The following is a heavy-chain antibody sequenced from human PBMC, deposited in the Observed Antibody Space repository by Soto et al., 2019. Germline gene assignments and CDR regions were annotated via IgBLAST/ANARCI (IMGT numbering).Heavy chain of an antibody. CDR3: ARYSNPSDYYYYYMDV. CDR1: GFTFSSYA. V-gene: IGHV3-64*01. CDR2: ISSNGGST. D-gene: IGHD4-4*01. Sequence: EVQLVESGGGLVQPGGSLRLSCAASGFTFSSYAMHWVRQAPGKGLEYVSAISSNGGSTYYANSVKGRFTISRDNSKNTLYLQMGSLRAEDMAVYYCARYSNPSDYYYYYMDVWGKGTTVTVSS. J-gene: IGHJ6*03.